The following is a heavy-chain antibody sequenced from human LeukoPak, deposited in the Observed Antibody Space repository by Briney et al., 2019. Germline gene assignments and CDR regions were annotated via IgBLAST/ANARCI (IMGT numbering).Heavy chain of an antibody. Sequence: SQTLSLTCAISGDSVSSNSAAWNWIRQSPSRGLEWLGRTYYRSKWYNDYAVSVKSRITINPDTSKNQFSLRLNSVTPEDTAVYYCARDLNVVVPARLRYGMDVWGKGTTVTVSS. V-gene: IGHV6-1*01. D-gene: IGHD2-2*01. CDR1: GDSVSSNSAA. CDR2: TYYRSKWYN. CDR3: ARDLNVVVPARLRYGMDV. J-gene: IGHJ6*04.